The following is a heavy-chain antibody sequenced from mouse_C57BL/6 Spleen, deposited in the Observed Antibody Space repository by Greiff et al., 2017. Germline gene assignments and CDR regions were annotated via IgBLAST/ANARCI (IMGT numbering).Heavy chain of an antibody. J-gene: IGHJ3*01. V-gene: IGHV5-4*01. Sequence: EVKLVESGGGLVKPGGSLKLSCAASGFTFSSYAMSWVRQTPEKRLEWVATISDGGSYTYYPDNVKGRFTISRDNAKNNLYLQMSHLKSEDTAMYYCAKELPIGYWGQGTLVTVSA. CDR1: GFTFSSYA. CDR3: AKELPIGY. CDR2: ISDGGSYT. D-gene: IGHD1-1*01.